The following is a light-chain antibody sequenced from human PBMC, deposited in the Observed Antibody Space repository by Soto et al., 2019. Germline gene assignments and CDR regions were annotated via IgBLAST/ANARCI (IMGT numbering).Light chain of an antibody. Sequence: EIVMTQSPGTLTVSPGERATLSCRASQSVSNNLAWYQQKPGQAPRLVIHGASTRATGIPARFSGGGSGTEFTLTISSLQSEDFAVYYCQHYNNGPPYAFGQGTKLEVK. CDR1: QSVSNN. CDR3: QHYNNGPPYA. CDR2: GAS. V-gene: IGKV3-15*01. J-gene: IGKJ2*01.